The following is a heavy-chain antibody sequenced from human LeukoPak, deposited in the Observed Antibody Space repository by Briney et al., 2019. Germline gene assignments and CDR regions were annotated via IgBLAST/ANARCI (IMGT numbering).Heavy chain of an antibody. CDR1: GFTFSSYG. Sequence: GGSLRLSCAASGFTFSSYGMSWVRQAPGKGLEWVSAISGSGGSTYYADSVKGRFTISRDNSKNTLYLQMNSLRAEDTAVYYCARSSTVTTDFDYWGQGTLVTVSS. D-gene: IGHD4-17*01. CDR2: ISGSGGST. V-gene: IGHV3-23*01. J-gene: IGHJ4*02. CDR3: ARSSTVTTDFDY.